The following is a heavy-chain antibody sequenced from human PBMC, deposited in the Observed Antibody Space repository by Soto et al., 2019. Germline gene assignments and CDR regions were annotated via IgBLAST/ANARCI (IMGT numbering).Heavy chain of an antibody. CDR1: GGTFSSYA. J-gene: IGHJ4*02. CDR3: ASPPSLSSSWPRGY. Sequence: PSVKVSCKASGGTFSSYAISWVRQAPGQGLEWMGGIIPIFGTANYAQKFQGRVTITADESTSTAYMELSSLRSEDTAVYYCASPPSLSSSWPRGYWGQGTLVTVSS. D-gene: IGHD6-13*01. V-gene: IGHV1-69*13. CDR2: IIPIFGTA.